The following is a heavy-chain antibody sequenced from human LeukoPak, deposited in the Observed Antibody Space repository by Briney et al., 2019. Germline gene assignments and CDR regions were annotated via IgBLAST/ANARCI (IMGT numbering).Heavy chain of an antibody. CDR2: IRYDGSNK. D-gene: IGHD3-22*01. V-gene: IGHV3-30*02. CDR1: GFTFSSYG. J-gene: IGHJ4*02. Sequence: GGSLRLSCAASGFTFSSYGMHWVRQAPGKGLEWVAFIRYDGSNKYYADSVKGRFTISRDNSKNTLYLQMNSLRAEDTAVYYCAKMNHEEYYYDSSGSDYWGQGTLVTVSS. CDR3: AKMNHEEYYYDSSGSDY.